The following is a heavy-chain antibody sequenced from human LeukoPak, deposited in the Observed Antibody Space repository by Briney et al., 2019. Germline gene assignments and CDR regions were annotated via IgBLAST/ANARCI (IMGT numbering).Heavy chain of an antibody. J-gene: IGHJ4*02. CDR2: ISAYNGNT. CDR1: GYTFTSYG. Sequence: ASVKVSCKASGYTFTSYGISWVRQAPGQGLEWMGWISAYNGNTNYAQKLQGRVTMTTDTSTSTACMELRSLRSDDTAVYYCARDNSGWYEFDYWGQGTLVTVSS. D-gene: IGHD6-19*01. CDR3: ARDNSGWYEFDY. V-gene: IGHV1-18*01.